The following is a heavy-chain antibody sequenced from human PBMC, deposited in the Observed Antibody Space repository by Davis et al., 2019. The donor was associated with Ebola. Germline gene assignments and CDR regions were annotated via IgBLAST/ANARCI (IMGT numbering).Heavy chain of an antibody. CDR1: GGTFSSYA. Sequence: ASVKVSCKASGGTFSSYAISWVRQAPGQGLEWMGWISAYNGNTNYAQKLQGRVTMTTDTSTSTAYMELRSLRSDDTAVYYCARDVVVGPIDYWGQGTLVTVSS. D-gene: IGHD1-26*01. J-gene: IGHJ4*02. V-gene: IGHV1-18*01. CDR3: ARDVVVGPIDY. CDR2: ISAYNGNT.